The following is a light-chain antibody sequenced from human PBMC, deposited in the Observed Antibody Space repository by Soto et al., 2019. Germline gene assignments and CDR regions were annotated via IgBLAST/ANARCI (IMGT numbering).Light chain of an antibody. CDR3: QQYGSSIT. CDR2: GAS. Sequence: EIVLTQSPGTLSLSPGERGTLSCRASQRFGSSNLAWYQQKPGQAPRLLIYGASSRATGIPDRFSGSGSGTDFTLTISRLEPEDFAVYYCQQYGSSITFGQGTRLEI. V-gene: IGKV3-20*01. CDR1: QRFGSSN. J-gene: IGKJ5*01.